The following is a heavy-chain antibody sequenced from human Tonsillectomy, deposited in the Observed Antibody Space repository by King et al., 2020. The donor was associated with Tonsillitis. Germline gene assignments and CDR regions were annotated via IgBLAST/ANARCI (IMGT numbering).Heavy chain of an antibody. J-gene: IGHJ4*02. CDR3: TRDQGFG. CDR2: IKYDGTST. V-gene: IGHV3-74*01. CDR1: GVTFSNYW. D-gene: IGHD3-16*01. Sequence: VQLVESGGGLVEPGWSLRLSCAASGVTFSNYWMPWVRPAPGEGLVWVSRIKYDGTSTTSADSVKGRFTISSDNAKSTLYLQLNSLRTDDTAVYYCTRDQGFGWGQGTLVTVSS.